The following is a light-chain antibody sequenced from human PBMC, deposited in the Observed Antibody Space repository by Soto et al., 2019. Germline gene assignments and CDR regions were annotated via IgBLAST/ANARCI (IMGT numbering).Light chain of an antibody. V-gene: IGLV2-11*01. J-gene: IGLJ1*01. CDR1: ANDVGGHNY. CDR3: YSSAGTYTFV. CDR2: DVT. Sequence: QSVLTNPRGVSLSPGQSATISCTGTANDVGGHNYVSWYQQHPGEAPKLLIYDVTERPSGVPDRFSGSKSGNTASLTISGLQPEDEADYYCYSSAGTYTFVFGTGTKVTVL.